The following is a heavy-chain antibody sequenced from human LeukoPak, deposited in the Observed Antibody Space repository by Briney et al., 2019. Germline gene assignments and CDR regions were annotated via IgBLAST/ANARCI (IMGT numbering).Heavy chain of an antibody. CDR1: GGSFSGYY. CDR3: ARDNRRGYDSSGYDY. J-gene: IGHJ4*02. D-gene: IGHD3-22*01. CDR2: IYHSGTT. V-gene: IGHV4-59*01. Sequence: KPSETLSLTCAVYGGSFSGYYWSWIRQPPGKGLEWIGYIYHSGTTNFNPSLRSRVAVSVDTSKNQFSLRLSSVTAADTAVYYCARDNRRGYDSSGYDYWGQGTLVTVSS.